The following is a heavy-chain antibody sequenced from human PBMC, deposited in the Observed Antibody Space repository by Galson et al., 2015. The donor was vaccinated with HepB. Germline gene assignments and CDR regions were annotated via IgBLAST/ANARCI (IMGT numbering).Heavy chain of an antibody. J-gene: IGHJ4*02. D-gene: IGHD3-9*01. CDR3: AKSPYYDILTGYYNGDY. Sequence: SLRLSCAASGFTFSSYAMSWVRQAPGKGLEWVSGISGSNGNTYYADSVKGRFTISRDNSKNTLYLQINSLRAEDTAVYYCAKSPYYDILTGYYNGDYWGQGTLVTVSS. V-gene: IGHV3-23*01. CDR1: GFTFSSYA. CDR2: ISGSNGNT.